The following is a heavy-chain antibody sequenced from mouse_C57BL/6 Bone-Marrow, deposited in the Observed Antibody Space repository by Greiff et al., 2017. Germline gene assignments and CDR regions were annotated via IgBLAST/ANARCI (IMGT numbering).Heavy chain of an antibody. J-gene: IGHJ1*03. CDR3: AREGLRFYWYFDV. CDR1: GYTFTSYW. V-gene: IGHV1-69*01. CDR2: IDPSDSYT. D-gene: IGHD2-2*01. Sequence: VQLQQPGAELVMPGASVKLSCKASGYTFTSYWMHWVKQRPGQGLEWIGEIDPSDSYTNYNQKFKGKSTLTVDKSSSTAYMQLSSLTPEDSAVYYCAREGLRFYWYFDVWGTGTTVTVSS.